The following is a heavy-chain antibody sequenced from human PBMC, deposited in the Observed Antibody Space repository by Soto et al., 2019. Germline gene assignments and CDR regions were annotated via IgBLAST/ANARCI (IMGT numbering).Heavy chain of an antibody. J-gene: IGHJ4*02. Sequence: QVQLQESGPGLVKPSQTLSLTCTVSGGSISSGGYYWSWIRQHPGKGLEWIGYIYYSGSTYYNPSLKSRVTTSVDTTKNQFSLKLSSVTAADTAVYYCAREWARYGGYRYFDYWGQGTLVTVSS. CDR1: GGSISSGGYY. CDR2: IYYSGST. V-gene: IGHV4-31*03. D-gene: IGHD4-17*01. CDR3: AREWARYGGYRYFDY.